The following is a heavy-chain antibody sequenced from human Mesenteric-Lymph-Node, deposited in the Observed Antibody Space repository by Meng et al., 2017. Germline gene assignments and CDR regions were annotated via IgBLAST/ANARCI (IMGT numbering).Heavy chain of an antibody. J-gene: IGHJ4*02. D-gene: IGHD1-7*01. V-gene: IGHV3-23*01. CDR3: AKGRTSDY. CDR2: ISGSGGST. Sequence: GESLKISCAASGVTFSSYAMSWVRQAPGKGLEWVSAISGSGGSTYYADSVKGRFTISRNNSKNTLYLQTNNLRAEDTAVYYCAKGRTSDYWGQGTLVTVSS. CDR1: GVTFSSYA.